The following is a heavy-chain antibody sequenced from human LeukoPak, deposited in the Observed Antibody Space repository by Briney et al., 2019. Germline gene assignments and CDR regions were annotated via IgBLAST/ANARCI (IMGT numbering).Heavy chain of an antibody. V-gene: IGHV1-8*01. D-gene: IGHD2-2*01. CDR2: MNPNSGNT. CDR1: GYTFTSYD. Sequence: ASVNVSCKASGYTFTSYDINWVRQATGQGLEWMGWMNPNSGNTGYAQKFQGRVTMTRNTSISTAYMELSSLRSEDTAVYYCARGGRAYCSSTSCHDAFDIWGQGTMVTVSS. J-gene: IGHJ3*02. CDR3: ARGGRAYCSSTSCHDAFDI.